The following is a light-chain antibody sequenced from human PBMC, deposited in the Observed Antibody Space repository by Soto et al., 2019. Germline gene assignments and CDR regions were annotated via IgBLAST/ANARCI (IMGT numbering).Light chain of an antibody. CDR2: ANT. J-gene: IGLJ1*01. CDR1: SSNIGAGYD. Sequence: QPVLTQTPSVSGAPGQRVTITCTGSSSNIGAGYDVHWYQQLPGTAPKLLIYANTNRPSGVPDRFSGSKSGTSASLAITGLQAEDEADYYCQSYDSSLSGPDVFGPGTKVTVL. V-gene: IGLV1-40*01. CDR3: QSYDSSLSGPDV.